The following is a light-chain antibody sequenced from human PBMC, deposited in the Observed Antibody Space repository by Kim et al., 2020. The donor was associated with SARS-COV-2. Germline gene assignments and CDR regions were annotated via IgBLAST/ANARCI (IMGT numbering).Light chain of an antibody. CDR1: QSITSW. Sequence: VSGGDRVTIPCRASQSITSWLAWYQQKPGKAPKFLIYKASILESGVPSRFSGSGSGTEFTLTISSLQPDDFATYYCQQYDSFPLTFGGGTKVDIK. V-gene: IGKV1-5*03. CDR3: QQYDSFPLT. CDR2: KAS. J-gene: IGKJ4*01.